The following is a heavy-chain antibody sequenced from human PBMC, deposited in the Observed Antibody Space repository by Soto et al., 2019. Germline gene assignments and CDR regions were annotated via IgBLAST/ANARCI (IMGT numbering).Heavy chain of an antibody. CDR2: ISSSSSYI. CDR3: ARTGMVRGVIPSYYFDY. D-gene: IGHD3-10*01. Sequence: PVGSLRLSCAASGFTFSSYSMNWVRQAPGKGLEWVSSISSSSSYIYYADSVKGRFTISRDNAKNSLYLQMNSLRAEDTAVHYCARTGMVRGVIPSYYFDYWGQGTLVTVSS. CDR1: GFTFSSYS. J-gene: IGHJ4*02. V-gene: IGHV3-21*01.